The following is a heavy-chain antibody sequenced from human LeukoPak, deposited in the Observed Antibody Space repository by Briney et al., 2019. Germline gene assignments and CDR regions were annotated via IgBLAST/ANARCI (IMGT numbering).Heavy chain of an antibody. CDR3: ASTAPGPYDYGGNSARF. CDR1: GYTFTSYG. V-gene: IGHV1-8*02. D-gene: IGHD4-23*01. CDR2: MNPNSGNT. J-gene: IGHJ4*02. Sequence: ASVKVSCKASGYTFTSYGINWVRRATGQGLEWMGWMNPNSGNTGYAQKFQGRVTMTRNTSISTAYMELSSLRSEDTAVYYCASTAPGPYDYGGNSARFWGQGTLVTVSS.